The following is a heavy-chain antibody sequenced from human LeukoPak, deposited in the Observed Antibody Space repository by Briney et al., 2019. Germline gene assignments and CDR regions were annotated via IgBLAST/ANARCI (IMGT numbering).Heavy chain of an antibody. Sequence: SETLSLTCTVSGGSISSSSYYWGWIRQPPGKGLEWIGSIYYSGRTYYNPSLKSRVTISVDTSKNQFSLKLSSVTAADTAVYYCARRVTMVRGVTFFDYWGQGTLVTVS. D-gene: IGHD3-10*01. CDR1: GGSISSSSYY. CDR2: IYYSGRT. V-gene: IGHV4-39*01. CDR3: ARRVTMVRGVTFFDY. J-gene: IGHJ4*02.